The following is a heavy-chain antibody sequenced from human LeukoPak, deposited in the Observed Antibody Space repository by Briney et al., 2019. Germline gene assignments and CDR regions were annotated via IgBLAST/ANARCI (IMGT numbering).Heavy chain of an antibody. V-gene: IGHV3-9*01. CDR3: ANGERGKFDS. CDR1: GFTFDDYA. J-gene: IGHJ4*02. Sequence: PGRSLRLSCAASGFTFDDYAMHWVRQAPGKGLEWVSGISWNSGRIGYADSVKGRFTTSRDNAKNSLYLQMNSLRPEGTALYYCANGERGKFDSWAQGTLVTVPS. CDR2: ISWNSGRI. D-gene: IGHD3-10*01.